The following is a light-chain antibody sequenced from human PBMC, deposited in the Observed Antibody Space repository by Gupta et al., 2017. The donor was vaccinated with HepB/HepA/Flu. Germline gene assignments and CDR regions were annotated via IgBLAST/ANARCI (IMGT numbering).Light chain of an antibody. Sequence: EIVLTQSPGTLSLSPGERATLSCKASQSVTNSNLAWYQQKPGQAPRLLIYGASSRATGIPDRFSGSGSGTDFTLTISRLEPADFAVFYCQHDDNSPWTFGQGTRVEIK. CDR2: GAS. J-gene: IGKJ1*01. CDR3: QHDDNSPWT. CDR1: QSVTNSN. V-gene: IGKV3-20*01.